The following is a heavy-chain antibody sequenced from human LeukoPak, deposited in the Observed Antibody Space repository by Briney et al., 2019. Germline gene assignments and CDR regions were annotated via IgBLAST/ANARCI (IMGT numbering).Heavy chain of an antibody. D-gene: IGHD2-21*01. CDR2: IYYSGST. CDR1: GGSISSGGYY. Sequence: SETLSLTCTVSGGSISSGGYYWSWIRQHPGKGLEWIGYIYYSGSTYYNPSLKSRVTISVDTSKNQFSLKLSSVTAADTAVYYCASHSLSMRRPFDYWGQGTLVTVSS. V-gene: IGHV4-31*03. CDR3: ASHSLSMRRPFDY. J-gene: IGHJ4*02.